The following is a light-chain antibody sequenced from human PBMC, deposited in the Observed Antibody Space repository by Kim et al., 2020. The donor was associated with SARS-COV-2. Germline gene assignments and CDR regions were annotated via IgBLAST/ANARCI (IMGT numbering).Light chain of an antibody. CDR1: QSIDNF. J-gene: IGKJ2*01. V-gene: IGKV1-39*01. CDR3: QQGYTTPYT. CDR2: GAS. Sequence: DIQMTQSPSSLSASVGDRVTVTCRASQSIDNFLNWYQRKPGKAPKLLLYGASSLQSGVPSRFSGSGSGTDFTLTITSLQPEDFATYFCQQGYTTPYTFGQGTKLEI.